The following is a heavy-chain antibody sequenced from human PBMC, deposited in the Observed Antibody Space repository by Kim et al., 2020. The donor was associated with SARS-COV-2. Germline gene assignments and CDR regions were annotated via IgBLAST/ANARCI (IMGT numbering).Heavy chain of an antibody. CDR3: ARALASTGFYN. CDR1: GGSLIGYY. V-gene: IGHV4-34*01. CDR2: VTHGGST. J-gene: IGHJ4*02. D-gene: IGHD2-8*02. Sequence: SETLSLTCAVSGGSLIGYYWAWIRQTPGKGLEWIGEVTHGGSTNSSPSLKDRVSISVDMAKRQFSLKLASLTAADTGVYFCARALASTGFYNWGQGTPVT.